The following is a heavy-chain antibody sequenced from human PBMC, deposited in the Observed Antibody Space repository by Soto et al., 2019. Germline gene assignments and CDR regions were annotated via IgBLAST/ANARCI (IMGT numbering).Heavy chain of an antibody. V-gene: IGHV3-13*01. CDR3: ARAISSWYPDY. Sequence: LGGSLRLSCAASGFTFSSYDMHWVRQATGKGLEWVSAIGTAGDTYYPGSVKGRFTISRENAKNSLYLQMNSLRAGDTAVYYCARAISSWYPDYWGQGILVTVSS. J-gene: IGHJ4*02. CDR1: GFTFSSYD. D-gene: IGHD6-13*01. CDR2: IGTAGDT.